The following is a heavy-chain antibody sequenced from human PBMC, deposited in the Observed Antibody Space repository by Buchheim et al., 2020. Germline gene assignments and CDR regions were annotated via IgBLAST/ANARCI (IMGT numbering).Heavy chain of an antibody. V-gene: IGHV3-48*01. J-gene: IGHJ6*02. Sequence: EVQLVESGGGLVQPGGSLRLSCAASGFTFSNYGMNWVRQAPGKGLEWVSYISSTSSHIYYAVSVRGRFTISRDNAKNSLYLQMTSLRAEDTAVYYCARDNGYYARYSGMDVWGQGTT. D-gene: IGHD4-17*01. CDR3: ARDNGYYARYSGMDV. CDR1: GFTFSNYG. CDR2: ISSTSSHI.